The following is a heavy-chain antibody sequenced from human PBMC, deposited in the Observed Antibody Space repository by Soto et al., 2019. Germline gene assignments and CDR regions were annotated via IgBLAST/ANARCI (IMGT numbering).Heavy chain of an antibody. V-gene: IGHV4-39*01. J-gene: IGHJ5*02. Sequence: SETLSLTCTVSGGSISSSSYYWGWIRQPPGKGLEWFVSFFFSGSTYYNPSLKIRVTFSVDTSKNQFSLKLSFLTAADTVVFFCARHVVSGYSRGLDWFDPWGQGTLVTVSS. CDR1: GGSISSSSYY. D-gene: IGHD6-19*01. CDR3: ARHVVSGYSRGLDWFDP. CDR2: FFFSGST.